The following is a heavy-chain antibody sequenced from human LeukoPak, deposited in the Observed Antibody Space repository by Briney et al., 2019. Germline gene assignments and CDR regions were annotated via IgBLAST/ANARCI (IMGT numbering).Heavy chain of an antibody. CDR1: GFTFSDYY. J-gene: IGHJ3*02. CDR2: ISSSGSTI. D-gene: IGHD3-3*01. CDR3: ARDRNYDFWSGYPDAFDI. V-gene: IGHV3-11*01. Sequence: GGSLRLSCAAYGFTFSDYYMSWIRQAPGKGLEWVSYISSSGSTIYYADSVKGRFTISRDNAKNSLYLQMNSLRAEDTAVYYCARDRNYDFWSGYPDAFDIWGQGTMVTVSS.